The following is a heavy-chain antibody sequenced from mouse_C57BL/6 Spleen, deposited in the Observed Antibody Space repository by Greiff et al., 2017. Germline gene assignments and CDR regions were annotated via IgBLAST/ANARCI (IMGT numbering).Heavy chain of an antibody. CDR2: INPSSGYT. J-gene: IGHJ3*01. CDR3: AKPHYSYDVGFAY. CDR1: GYTFTSYT. V-gene: IGHV1-4*01. Sequence: QVQLQQSGAELARPGASVKMSCKASGYTFTSYTMHWVKQRPGQGLEWIGYINPSSGYTKYNQKFKDKATLTADKSSSTAYMQLSSLTSEDSAVYYCAKPHYSYDVGFAYWGQGTLVTVSA. D-gene: IGHD2-12*01.